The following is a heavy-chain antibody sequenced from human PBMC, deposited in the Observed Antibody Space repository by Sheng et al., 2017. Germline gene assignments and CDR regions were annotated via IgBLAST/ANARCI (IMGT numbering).Heavy chain of an antibody. CDR1: GGTFSSYA. CDR3: ARARDYGSGSYSYYYYYMDV. CDR2: IIPIFGTA. Sequence: QVQLVQSGAEVKKPGSSVKVSCKASGGTFSSYAISWVRQAPGQGLEWMGGIIPIFGTANYAQKFQGRVTITTDESTSTAYMELSSLRSEDTAVYYCARARDYGSGSYSYYYYYMDVWGKGTTVTVSS. J-gene: IGHJ6*03. D-gene: IGHD3-10*01. V-gene: IGHV1-69*05.